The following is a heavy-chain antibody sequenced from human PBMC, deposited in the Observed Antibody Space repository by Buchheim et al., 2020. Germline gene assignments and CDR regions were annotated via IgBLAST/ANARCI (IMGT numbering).Heavy chain of an antibody. CDR2: IYYTGST. J-gene: IGHJ4*02. D-gene: IGHD6-19*01. CDR1: GVSFTSSSYY. CDR3: ARLGRAVTGVHFDL. V-gene: IGHV4-39*01. Sequence: QLQESGPGLVKPSETVSLSCTVFGVSFTSSSYYWAWVRQPPRNGLEWVGSIYYTGSTDYHPSLIDPVSTPLATYQTQFSLKVTSVTAADTAVYYCARLGRAVTGVHFDLWGQGTL.